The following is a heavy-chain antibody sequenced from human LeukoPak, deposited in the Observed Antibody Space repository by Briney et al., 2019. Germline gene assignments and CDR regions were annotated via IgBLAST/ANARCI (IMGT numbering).Heavy chain of an antibody. D-gene: IGHD5-12*01. CDR1: GFNVSSNY. Sequence: GGSLRLSCAASGFNVSSNYMSWVRQAPGKGLEWVSVIYSGGSTYYADSVKGRFTISRDNSKNTLYLQMNSLRAEDTSVYYCARGKGLPTLGYYYYYMDVWGKGTTVTVSS. CDR3: ARGKGLPTLGYYYYYMDV. V-gene: IGHV3-53*01. J-gene: IGHJ6*03. CDR2: IYSGGST.